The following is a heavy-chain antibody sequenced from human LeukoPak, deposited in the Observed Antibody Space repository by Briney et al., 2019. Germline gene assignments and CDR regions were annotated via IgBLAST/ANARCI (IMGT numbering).Heavy chain of an antibody. D-gene: IGHD1-14*01. CDR1: GFTFTIYG. Sequence: GSLRLSCAASGFTFTIYGMHWVRQAPGKGLEWVSAISGSGGSTYYADSVKGRFTISRDNSKNTLYLQMNSLRAEDTAVYYCAKVVRNRGYYFDYWGQGTLVTVSS. V-gene: IGHV3-23*01. CDR2: ISGSGGST. CDR3: AKVVRNRGYYFDY. J-gene: IGHJ4*02.